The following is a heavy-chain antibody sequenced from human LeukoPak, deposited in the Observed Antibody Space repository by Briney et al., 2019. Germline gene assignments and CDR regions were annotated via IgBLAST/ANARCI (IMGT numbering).Heavy chain of an antibody. V-gene: IGHV4-59*01. D-gene: IGHD3-22*01. J-gene: IGHJ3*02. CDR1: GGSISSYY. Sequence: SSETLSLTCTVSGGSISSYYWSWIRQPPGKGLEWIGYIYYSGSTNYNPSLKSRVTISVDTSKNQFSLKLSSVTAADTAVYYCARDRYDSSGYYRSNAFDIWGQGTMVTVSS. CDR2: IYYSGST. CDR3: ARDRYDSSGYYRSNAFDI.